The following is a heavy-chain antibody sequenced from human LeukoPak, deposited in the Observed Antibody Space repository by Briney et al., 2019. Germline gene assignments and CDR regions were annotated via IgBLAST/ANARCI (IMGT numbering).Heavy chain of an antibody. D-gene: IGHD2/OR15-2a*01. CDR3: VSFYETY. J-gene: IGHJ4*02. CDR2: INSDGSWT. Sequence: PGGSLRLSCASSGFTFRRYDMNWVRQAPGKGLEWVSHINSDGSWTSYADSVKGRFTISKDNAKNTVYLQMNSLRAEDTAVYYCVSFYETYWGRGTLVTVSS. V-gene: IGHV3-74*01. CDR1: GFTFRRYD.